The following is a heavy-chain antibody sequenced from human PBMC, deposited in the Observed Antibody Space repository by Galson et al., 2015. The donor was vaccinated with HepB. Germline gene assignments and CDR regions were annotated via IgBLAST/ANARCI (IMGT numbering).Heavy chain of an antibody. CDR3: TSGQRGYGYGSYYYGMDV. V-gene: IGHV3-49*04. CDR2: IRSKAYAETT. D-gene: IGHD5-18*01. CDR1: GFTFGEYA. J-gene: IGHJ6*02. Sequence: SLRLSCAASGFTFGEYAMSWVRQAPGKGLEWVGFIRSKAYAETTEYAASVRGRFTISRDDSKNIAYLQMHSLKTEDTAVYYCTSGQRGYGYGSYYYGMDVWGQGTTVTVSS.